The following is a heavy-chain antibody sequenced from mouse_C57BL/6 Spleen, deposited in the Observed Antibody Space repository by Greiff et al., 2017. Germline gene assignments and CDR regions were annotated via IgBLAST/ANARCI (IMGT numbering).Heavy chain of an antibody. V-gene: IGHV1-69*01. Sequence: VKLQQPGAELVMPGASVKLSCKASGYTFTSYWMHWVKQRPGQGLEWIGEIDPSDSYTNYNQKFKGKSTLTVDKSSSTAYMQLSSLTSEDSAVYYCARSGRTAQATSWFAYWGQGTLVTVSA. J-gene: IGHJ3*01. CDR1: GYTFTSYW. D-gene: IGHD3-2*02. CDR3: ARSGRTAQATSWFAY. CDR2: IDPSDSYT.